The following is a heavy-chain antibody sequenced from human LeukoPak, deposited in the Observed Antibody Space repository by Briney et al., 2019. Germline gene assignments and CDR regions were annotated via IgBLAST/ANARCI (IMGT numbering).Heavy chain of an antibody. CDR2: MTSSSTYI. Sequence: PGGSLRLSCAASGFTFSTSSMNWVRQAPGKGLEWVSSMTSSSTYIYYADSMKGRFTISRDNAKNSLYLQMNSLRADDTAVYHCMMSLTAHYYYGMDVWGQGTTVTVSS. CDR3: MMSLTAHYYYGMDV. J-gene: IGHJ6*02. V-gene: IGHV3-21*01. D-gene: IGHD4/OR15-4a*01. CDR1: GFTFSTSS.